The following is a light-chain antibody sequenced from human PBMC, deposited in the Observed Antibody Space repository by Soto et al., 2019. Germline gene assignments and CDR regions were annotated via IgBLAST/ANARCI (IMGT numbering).Light chain of an antibody. V-gene: IGLV2-8*01. CDR1: SSDVGGYSY. Sequence: QSALTQPPSASGSPGQSVTISCTGTSSDVGGYSYVSWYQQHPGKAPKLMIYEVTKRPSGVPDRFSGSKSGNTASLTVSGLQEEDEADYYCSAFAGSNSHVFGTGTKLTVL. CDR2: EVT. CDR3: SAFAGSNSHV. J-gene: IGLJ1*01.